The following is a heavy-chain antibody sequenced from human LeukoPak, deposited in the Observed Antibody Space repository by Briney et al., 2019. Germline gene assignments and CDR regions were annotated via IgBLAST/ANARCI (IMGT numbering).Heavy chain of an antibody. CDR2: FSSSSGTM. Sequence: PGGSLRLSCAASGFTFSTYRMNWVRQAPGKGLEWVSYFSSSSGTMYYADSVRGRFTISRDIAKNSLYLQMNSLRAEDTAVYYCATVGSSWFYDYWGQGTLVTDSS. CDR3: ATVGSSWFYDY. CDR1: GFTFSTYR. V-gene: IGHV3-48*01. J-gene: IGHJ4*02. D-gene: IGHD6-13*01.